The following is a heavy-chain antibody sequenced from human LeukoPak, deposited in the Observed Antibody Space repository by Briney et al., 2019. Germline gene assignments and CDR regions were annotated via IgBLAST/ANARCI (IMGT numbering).Heavy chain of an antibody. Sequence: SETLSLTCTVSGDSITSSSYYWGWIRQPPGKGLEWIGDIYYSGSTNNNPSLKSRVTISVDTSKNQFSLRLSSVTAADTAVYYCARDIGLGSYYIPLSFDHWGQGTLVTVSS. CDR2: IYYSGST. J-gene: IGHJ4*02. CDR1: GDSITSSSYY. V-gene: IGHV4-39*07. D-gene: IGHD3-10*01. CDR3: ARDIGLGSYYIPLSFDH.